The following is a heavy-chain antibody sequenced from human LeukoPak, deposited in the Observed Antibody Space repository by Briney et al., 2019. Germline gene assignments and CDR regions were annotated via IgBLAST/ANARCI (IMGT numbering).Heavy chain of an antibody. CDR1: GCSIAGSSDY. CDR2: VYYTGIT. J-gene: IGHJ4*02. Sequence: SETLFLTCSVSGCSIAGSSDYWGWIRQPPGQGLEWIGSVYYTGITVYNPSLKSRATIFVDTSENKFSLNLTSVTAADTAVYYCARRSIAAAVDYWGRGTLVTVSS. D-gene: IGHD6-13*01. V-gene: IGHV4-39*01. CDR3: ARRSIAAAVDY.